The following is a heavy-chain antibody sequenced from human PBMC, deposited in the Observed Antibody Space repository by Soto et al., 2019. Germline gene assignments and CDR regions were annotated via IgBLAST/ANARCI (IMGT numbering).Heavy chain of an antibody. Sequence: AAVKVTCKASGYTFTSYDINWVRQATGQGLEWMGWMNPNSGNTGYAQKFQGRVTMTRNTSISTAYMELSSLRSEDTAVYYCARDIKDYYDSSGQHYYYGMDVWGQGTTVTVSS. J-gene: IGHJ6*02. D-gene: IGHD3-22*01. CDR2: MNPNSGNT. CDR1: GYTFTSYD. V-gene: IGHV1-8*01. CDR3: ARDIKDYYDSSGQHYYYGMDV.